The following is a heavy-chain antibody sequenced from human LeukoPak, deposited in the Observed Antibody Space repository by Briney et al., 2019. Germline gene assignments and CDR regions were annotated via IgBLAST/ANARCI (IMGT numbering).Heavy chain of an antibody. CDR1: GFTFRNFA. Sequence: GGSLRLSCAASGFTFRNFAMGWVRQAPGKGLEWVSAISGSGGSTYYADSVKGRFTISRDNSKNTLYLQMNSLRAEDTAVYYCAKAWELGYCSSTSCPILPDWFDPWGQGTLVTVSS. J-gene: IGHJ5*02. CDR3: AKAWELGYCSSTSCPILPDWFDP. V-gene: IGHV3-23*01. CDR2: ISGSGGST. D-gene: IGHD2-2*01.